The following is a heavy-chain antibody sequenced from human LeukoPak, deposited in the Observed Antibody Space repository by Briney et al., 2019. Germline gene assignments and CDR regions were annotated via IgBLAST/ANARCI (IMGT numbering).Heavy chain of an antibody. CDR1: GFTCSSYW. CDR2: VKQDGSEK. V-gene: IGHV3-7*01. J-gene: IGHJ4*02. CDR3: ARVRGSCTNGVCYPFHY. Sequence: GGSLRLSCAASGFTCSSYWMRWVRQARGKGVEWVANVKQDGSEKYYVDSVKGRFTISRDNAKNSLYLQMNSLRAEDPAVYYCARVRGSCTNGVCYPFHYWGQGPLVTVSS. D-gene: IGHD2-8*01.